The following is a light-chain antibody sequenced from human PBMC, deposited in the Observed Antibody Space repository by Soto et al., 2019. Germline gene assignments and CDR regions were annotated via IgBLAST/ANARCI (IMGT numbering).Light chain of an antibody. CDR3: QTWGTGTVV. CDR1: SGHSSYA. J-gene: IGLJ2*01. Sequence: QPVLTQSPSASASLGASVKLTCTLSSGHSSYAIAWHQQQPGKGPRYLMKLNSDGSHSKGDGIPDRFSGSSSGAERYLTISSLQSEDEADYYCQTWGTGTVVFGGGTQLTVL. V-gene: IGLV4-69*01. CDR2: LNSDGSH.